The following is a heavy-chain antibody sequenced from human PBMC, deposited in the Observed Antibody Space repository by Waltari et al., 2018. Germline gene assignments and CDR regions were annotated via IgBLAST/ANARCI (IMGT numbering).Heavy chain of an antibody. CDR1: GFTFSSYA. D-gene: IGHD2-15*01. V-gene: IGHV3-23*04. Sequence: EVQLVESGGGLVQPGGSLRLSCAASGFTFSSYAMSWVRQAPGKGLEWVSAISGRGGSTYDADAVKGRFTIARDKSKNTLYLQMNSLRAEDTDVYYCAKGWYGAPWGILGYWGQGTLVTVSS. CDR3: AKGWYGAPWGILGY. J-gene: IGHJ4*02. CDR2: ISGRGGST.